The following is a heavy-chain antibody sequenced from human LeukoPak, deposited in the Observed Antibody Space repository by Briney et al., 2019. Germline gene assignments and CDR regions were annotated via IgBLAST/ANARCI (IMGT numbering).Heavy chain of an antibody. CDR1: GFTFSSYA. J-gene: IGHJ4*02. V-gene: IGHV3-74*01. CDR3: APAESG. D-gene: IGHD6-25*01. Sequence: GGSLGLSCAASGFTFSSYAMHWVRQAPGKGLVWVGLISGDGTRTSYTDSVKGRFTISRDNVKNTLYLQMNSLGAEDTAVYYCAPAESGWGQGTLVTVSS. CDR2: ISGDGTRT.